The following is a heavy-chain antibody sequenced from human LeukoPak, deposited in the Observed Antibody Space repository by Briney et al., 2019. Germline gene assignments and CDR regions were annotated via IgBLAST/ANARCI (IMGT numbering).Heavy chain of an antibody. V-gene: IGHV3-66*01. CDR2: IYSGGST. CDR1: GFTVSSNY. Sequence: PGGSLRLSCAASGFTVSSNYMSWVRQAPGKGLEWVSVIYSGGSTYYADSVKGRFTIPRDNSKNTLYLQMNSLRAEDTAVYYCARDMGQILTGTFDIWGQGTMVTVSS. J-gene: IGHJ3*02. CDR3: ARDMGQILTGTFDI. D-gene: IGHD3-9*01.